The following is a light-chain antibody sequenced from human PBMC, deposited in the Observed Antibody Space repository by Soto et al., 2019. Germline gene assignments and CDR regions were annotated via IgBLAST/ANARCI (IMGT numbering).Light chain of an antibody. CDR2: EVS. CDR1: SSDVGNYKY. V-gene: IGLV2-8*01. J-gene: IGLJ3*02. CDR3: SSYAGSNLWV. Sequence: SALTQSPSASGSPGQSVTISCTGTSSDVGNYKYVSWYQQHPGKAPKLIIYEVSKRPSGVPDRFSGSKSGNTASLTVSGLQVEDEADYYCSSYAGSNLWVFGGGTKLTVL.